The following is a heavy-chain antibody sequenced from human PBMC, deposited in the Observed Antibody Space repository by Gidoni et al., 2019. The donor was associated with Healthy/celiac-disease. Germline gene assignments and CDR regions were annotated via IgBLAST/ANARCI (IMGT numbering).Heavy chain of an antibody. J-gene: IGHJ4*02. CDR1: SAPLSSCA. D-gene: IGHD3-10*01. V-gene: IGHV1-69*12. CDR3: GARYYYGSGSLDY. Sequence: QVQLVHPGAEVKNPGSPVKAYCKAPSAPLSSCAISWVRQAPGQGLEWLGGIIPIFGTANYAQKFQGRVTITADESTSTAYMELASLRSEDTAVYYCGARYYYGSGSLDYWGQGTLVTVSS. CDR2: IIPIFGTA.